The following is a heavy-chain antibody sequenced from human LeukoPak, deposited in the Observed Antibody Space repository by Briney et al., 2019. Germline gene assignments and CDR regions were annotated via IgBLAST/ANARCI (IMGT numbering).Heavy chain of an antibody. V-gene: IGHV4-39*07. CDR1: GGSISSSSYY. CDR2: IYYSGST. CDR3: ARDPGDYYMDV. Sequence: SETLSLTCTVSGGSISSSSYYWGWIRQPPGKGLEWIGSIYYSGSTYYNPSLKSRVTISVDTSKNQFSLKLSSVTAADTAVYYCARDPGDYYMDVWGKGTTVTISS. J-gene: IGHJ6*03.